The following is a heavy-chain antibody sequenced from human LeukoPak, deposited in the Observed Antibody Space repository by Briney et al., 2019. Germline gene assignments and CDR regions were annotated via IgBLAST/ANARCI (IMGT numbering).Heavy chain of an antibody. Sequence: SETLSLTCTVSGDSIDSYYWSWIRQPPGKGLGWIGYIYYRGTTSYNPFLKSRVTISVDTSKNQFSLKLNSVTTADTAVYYCARLPRYGGYDHFDYWGQGILVIVSS. CDR3: ARLPRYGGYDHFDY. CDR1: GDSIDSYY. J-gene: IGHJ4*02. V-gene: IGHV4-59*12. D-gene: IGHD5-12*01. CDR2: IYYRGTT.